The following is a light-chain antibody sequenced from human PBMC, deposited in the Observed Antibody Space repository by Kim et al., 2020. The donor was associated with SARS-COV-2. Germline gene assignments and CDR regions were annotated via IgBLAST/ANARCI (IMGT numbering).Light chain of an antibody. CDR1: QSVNTD. CDR3: QQRDNWPPT. J-gene: IGKJ5*01. Sequence: LATGERATLSCRASQSVNTDIAWYQQKPGQAPRLLISDASNRATGIPARFSGSGSGTDFTLTISTLEPEDFAVYYCQQRDNWPPTFGHGTRLEIK. CDR2: DAS. V-gene: IGKV3-11*01.